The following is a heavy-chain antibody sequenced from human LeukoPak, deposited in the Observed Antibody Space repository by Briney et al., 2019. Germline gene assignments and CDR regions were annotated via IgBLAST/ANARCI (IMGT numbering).Heavy chain of an antibody. CDR1: GGSISSYY. V-gene: IGHV4-59*01. J-gene: IGHJ4*02. Sequence: PSETLSLTCTVSGGSISSYYWSWIRQPPGKGLEWIGYIYSSGNTNYNPSLKSRVTISVDTSKNQFSLMLTSVTAADTAVYYCARGVVITGLDYWGQGTLVTVSS. CDR2: IYSSGNT. D-gene: IGHD3-3*01. CDR3: ARGVVITGLDY.